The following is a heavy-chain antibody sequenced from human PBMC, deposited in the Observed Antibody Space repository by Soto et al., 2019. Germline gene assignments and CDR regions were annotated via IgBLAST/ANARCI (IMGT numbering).Heavy chain of an antibody. Sequence: SETLSLTCTVSGGSVTNSSYYWGWIRQSPGKGLEWIGSVYYRGRSYSKSSVKSRVTISVDTSKNRFSLSLNSVTASDTAVYFCVSQRTTVPTQAYFDYWGPGALDTVSS. CDR1: GGSVTNSSYY. CDR2: VYYRGRS. D-gene: IGHD4-17*01. V-gene: IGHV4-39*01. CDR3: VSQRTTVPTQAYFDY. J-gene: IGHJ4*02.